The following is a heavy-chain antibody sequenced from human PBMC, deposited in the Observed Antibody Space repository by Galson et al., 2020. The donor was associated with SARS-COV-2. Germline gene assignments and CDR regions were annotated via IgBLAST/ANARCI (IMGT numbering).Heavy chain of an antibody. V-gene: IGHV3-53*01. Sequence: GESLKISCVASGITVSNTYMSWVRQAPGRGLEWVALLYSGGTTSYTDSVKGRFTISRDNSKNTLYLQMNSLRAEDTAVYYCARDPYSSGWTNYYYFAMDVWGQGTTVTVSS. D-gene: IGHD6-19*01. CDR1: GITVSNTY. J-gene: IGHJ6*02. CDR2: LYSGGTT. CDR3: ARDPYSSGWTNYYYFAMDV.